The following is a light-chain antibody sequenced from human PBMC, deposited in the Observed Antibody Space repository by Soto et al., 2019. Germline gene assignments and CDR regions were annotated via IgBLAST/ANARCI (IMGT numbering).Light chain of an antibody. CDR2: DAS. CDR3: QQRDNWPWT. Sequence: EIVLTQSPATLSLSPGERATLSCRASQSIRSNLAWYQHKPGQAPRLLIYDASNRATGIPGRFSGSGSGTDLTLTISNLEPEDFAVYYCQQRDNWPWTFGQGAKVEIK. CDR1: QSIRSN. J-gene: IGKJ1*01. V-gene: IGKV3-11*01.